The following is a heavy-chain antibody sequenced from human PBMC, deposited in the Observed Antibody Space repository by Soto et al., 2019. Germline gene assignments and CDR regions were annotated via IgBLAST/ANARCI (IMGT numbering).Heavy chain of an antibody. V-gene: IGHV3-21*01. CDR1: GFTFSSYS. J-gene: IGHJ6*02. CDR3: ARSAEPYYGMDV. CDR2: ISSSSSYI. Sequence: LRLSCAASGFTFSSYSMNWVRQAPGKGLEWVSSISSSSSYIYYADSVKGRFTISRDNAKNSLYLQMNSLRAEDTAVYYCARSAEPYYGMDVWGQGTTVTVSS.